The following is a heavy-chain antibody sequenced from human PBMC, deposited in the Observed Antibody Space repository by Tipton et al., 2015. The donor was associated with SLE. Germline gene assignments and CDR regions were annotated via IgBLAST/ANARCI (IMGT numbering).Heavy chain of an antibody. CDR2: TTYDGGHT. V-gene: IGHV3-30*04. Sequence: SLRLSCAASGFNLISYAMHWVRQAPGKGLEWVALTTYDGGHTDHADSVRGRFTISRDNAKNSLYLQMNSLRADDTAVYYCARVGPYHAFDYWGQGTPVTVSS. J-gene: IGHJ4*02. CDR1: GFNLISYA. CDR3: ARVGPYHAFDY. D-gene: IGHD2-8*01.